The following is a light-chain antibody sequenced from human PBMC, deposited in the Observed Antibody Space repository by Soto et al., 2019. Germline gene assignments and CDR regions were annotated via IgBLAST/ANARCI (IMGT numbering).Light chain of an antibody. CDR1: QGVSRT. CDR3: QQYNNWPPPLT. Sequence: SPGERATLSCRASQGVSRTLAWYQQKPGQAPRLLIYGASTRATGIPARFSGSGSGTEFTLTISSLQSEDFAVYYCQQYNNWPPPLTFGGGTKVEIK. J-gene: IGKJ4*01. CDR2: GAS. V-gene: IGKV3-15*01.